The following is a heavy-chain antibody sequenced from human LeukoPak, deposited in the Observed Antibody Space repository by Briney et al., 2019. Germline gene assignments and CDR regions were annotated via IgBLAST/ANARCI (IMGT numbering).Heavy chain of an antibody. CDR1: GGTFSSYA. V-gene: IGHV1-69*05. Sequence: SVKVSCKASGGTFSSYAISWVRPAPGQGLEWMGGIIPIFGTANYAQKFQGRVTITTDESTSTAYMGLSSLRSEDTAVYYCARSVVSVYYYGSGSPYYFDYWGQGTLVTVSS. D-gene: IGHD3-10*01. J-gene: IGHJ4*02. CDR3: ARSVVSVYYYGSGSPYYFDY. CDR2: IIPIFGTA.